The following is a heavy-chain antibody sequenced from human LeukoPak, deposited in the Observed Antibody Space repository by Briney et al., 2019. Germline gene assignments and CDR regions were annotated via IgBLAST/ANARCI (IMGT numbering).Heavy chain of an antibody. D-gene: IGHD3-10*01. CDR2: FDPEDGET. Sequence: ASVKVSCKVSGYTLTELSMHWVRQAPGKGLEWMGGFDPEDGETIYAQKFQGRVTMTEDTSTDTAYMELSSLRSEDTAVYYCATGGSGSSPTGFYFVYWGQGTLVTVSS. CDR3: ATGGSGSSPTGFYFVY. V-gene: IGHV1-24*01. J-gene: IGHJ4*02. CDR1: GYTLTELS.